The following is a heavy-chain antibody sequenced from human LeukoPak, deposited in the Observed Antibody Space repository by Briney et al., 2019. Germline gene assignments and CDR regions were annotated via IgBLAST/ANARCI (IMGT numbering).Heavy chain of an antibody. CDR1: GFTFSSYE. J-gene: IGHJ4*02. D-gene: IGHD6-13*01. V-gene: IGHV3-48*03. CDR2: ISISGSTI. CDR3: ASARGGIAARVGDY. Sequence: GGSLRLSCAASGFTFSSYEMNWVRQAPGKGLEWVSHISISGSTIYYADSVKGRFTISRDNSKNTLFLQMNSLRPEDTAFYYCASARGGIAARVGDYWGQGTLVTVSS.